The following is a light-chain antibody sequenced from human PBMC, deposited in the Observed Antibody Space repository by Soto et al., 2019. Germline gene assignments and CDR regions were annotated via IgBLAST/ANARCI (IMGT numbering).Light chain of an antibody. CDR3: MQATDWPT. CDR1: QSLVYSDGNTY. V-gene: IGKV2-30*01. J-gene: IGKJ1*01. CDR2: RVS. Sequence: DVVMTQSPLSLPVTLGQPASISCKSNQSLVYSDGNTYLNWFQQRPGHSPRRLIYRVSKRDSGVPDKFTGRGSGTDFTLKISRVEAEDVGLYYCMQATDWPTFGQGTKVELK.